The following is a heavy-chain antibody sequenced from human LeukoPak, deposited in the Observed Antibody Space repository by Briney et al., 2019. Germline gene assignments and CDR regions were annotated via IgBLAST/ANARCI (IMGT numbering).Heavy chain of an antibody. CDR1: GYTFTSYY. V-gene: IGHV1-46*01. D-gene: IGHD6-13*01. Sequence: GASVKVSCKASGYTFTSYYMHWVRQAPGQGLEWMGIINPSGGSTSYAQKFQGRVTMTRDMSTSTVYMELSSLRSEDTAVYYCARDQGSSGWSPGWAFDIWGQGTMVTVSS. CDR2: INPSGGST. CDR3: ARDQGSSGWSPGWAFDI. J-gene: IGHJ3*02.